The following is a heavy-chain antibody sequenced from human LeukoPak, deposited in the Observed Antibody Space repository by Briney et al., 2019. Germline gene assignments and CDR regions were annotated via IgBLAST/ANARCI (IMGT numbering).Heavy chain of an antibody. V-gene: IGHV1-69*13. Sequence: PVKLSCKPSGYTFTGYFIHWVREAPGQGLGWRGGIIPIFGTANYAKKFQGRVTITADESTSTAYMELSSLRSEDTAVYYCASPLYGSGSYYVTDIDDWGQGTLVTVSS. CDR3: ASPLYGSGSYYVTDIDD. CDR2: IIPIFGTA. CDR1: GYTFTGYF. J-gene: IGHJ4*02. D-gene: IGHD3-10*01.